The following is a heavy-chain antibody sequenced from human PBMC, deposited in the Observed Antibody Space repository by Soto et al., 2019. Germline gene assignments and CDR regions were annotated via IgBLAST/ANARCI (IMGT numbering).Heavy chain of an antibody. J-gene: IGHJ4*02. D-gene: IGHD6-19*01. CDR1: GFTFSSFN. V-gene: IGHV3-30-3*01. CDR2: ISYDGSNK. CDR3: ARTTTVAGTPEFDY. Sequence: QVQLVESGGGVVQPGRSLRVSCAASGFTFSSFNMHWVRQAPGKGLEWVALISYDGSNKYVDSVKGRFTISRDNSKNTLFLQMNSVRAEDTAVYYCARTTTVAGTPEFDYWGQGTLVTVSS.